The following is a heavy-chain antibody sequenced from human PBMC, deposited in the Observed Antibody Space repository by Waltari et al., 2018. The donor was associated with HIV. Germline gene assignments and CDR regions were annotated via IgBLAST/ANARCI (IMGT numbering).Heavy chain of an antibody. Sequence: WIGEINHSGSTIYNPSLQSRVTISVDTSKNQFSLRLTSVTAADTAVYYCARGRRYSYYYYGMDVWGQGTTVTVSS. D-gene: IGHD4-17*01. CDR2: INHSGST. V-gene: IGHV4-34*01. J-gene: IGHJ6*02. CDR3: ARGRRYSYYYYGMDV.